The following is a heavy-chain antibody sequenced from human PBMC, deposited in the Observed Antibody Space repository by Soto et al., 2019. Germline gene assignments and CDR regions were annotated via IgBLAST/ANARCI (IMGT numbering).Heavy chain of an antibody. V-gene: IGHV4-4*02. CDR1: GGSISTNNW. CDR3: ARETGDGTFQGFDC. J-gene: IGHJ4*02. Sequence: QVQLQESGPGLVKPSGTLSLTCAVSGGSISTNNWWHWIRQSPTKGLEWIGEIHHTGSINYSPSLQRPVTMSVDQYKSHFSLSVTSVTAADTAVYYWARETGDGTFQGFDCWGQGTLVTVSS. D-gene: IGHD3-16*01. CDR2: IHHTGSI.